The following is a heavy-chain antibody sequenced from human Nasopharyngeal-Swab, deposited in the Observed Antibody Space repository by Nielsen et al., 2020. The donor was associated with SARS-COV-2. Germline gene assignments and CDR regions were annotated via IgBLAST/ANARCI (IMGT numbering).Heavy chain of an antibody. D-gene: IGHD3-3*01. CDR3: ARDGLDYDFWSAYFMDV. CDR1: GFTFSTYN. J-gene: IGHJ6*02. V-gene: IGHV3-21*01. CDR2: ISSSSTYI. Sequence: GKSLKISCAASGFTFSTYNMNWVRQAPGKGLEWVSSISSSSTYIYYADSVKGRFTISRDNAKNSLFLQMNSLRAEDTALYYCARDGLDYDFWSAYFMDVWGQGTTVTVSS.